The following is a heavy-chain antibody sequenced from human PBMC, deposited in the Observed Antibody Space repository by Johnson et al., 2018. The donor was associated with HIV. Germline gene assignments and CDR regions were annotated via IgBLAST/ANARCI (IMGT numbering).Heavy chain of an antibody. CDR2: IYSGGST. CDR3: ARGIAAAPLWAFDI. J-gene: IGHJ3*02. D-gene: IGHD6-13*01. CDR1: GFTVSSNY. Sequence: VRLVESGGGLVQPGGSLRLSCAASGFTVSSNYMSWVRQAPGKGLEWVSVIYSGGSTYYADSVKGRFTISRDNSKNTLYLQMNSLRAEDTAVYYCARGIAAAPLWAFDIWGQGTMVTVSS. V-gene: IGHV3-66*02.